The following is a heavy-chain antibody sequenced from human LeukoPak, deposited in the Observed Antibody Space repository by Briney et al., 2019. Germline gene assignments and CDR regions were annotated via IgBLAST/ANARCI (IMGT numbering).Heavy chain of an antibody. CDR2: ISGSGGST. V-gene: IGHV3-23*01. CDR3: AKGSRYYDSSGYYYVDAEYFQH. J-gene: IGHJ1*01. CDR1: GFTFKLYW. D-gene: IGHD3-22*01. Sequence: GGSLRLSCAASGFTFKLYWMSWVRQAPGKGLEWVSAISGSGGSTYYADSVKGRFTISRDNSKNTLYLQMNSLRAEDTAVYYCAKGSRYYDSSGYYYVDAEYFQHWGQGTLVTVSS.